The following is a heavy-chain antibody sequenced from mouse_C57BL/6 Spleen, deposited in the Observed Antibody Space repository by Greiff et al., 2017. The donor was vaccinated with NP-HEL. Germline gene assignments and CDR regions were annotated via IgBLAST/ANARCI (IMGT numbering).Heavy chain of an antibody. CDR3: ARFTTVVAPYYFDY. CDR2: ISYDGSN. CDR1: GYSITSGYY. J-gene: IGHJ2*01. D-gene: IGHD1-1*01. Sequence: EVQLVESGPGLVKPSQSLSLTCSVTGYSITSGYYWNWIRQFPGNQLEWMGYISYDGSNNYNPSLKNRISITRDTSKNQFFLKLNSVTTEDTATYYCARFTTVVAPYYFDYWGQGTTLTVSS. V-gene: IGHV3-6*01.